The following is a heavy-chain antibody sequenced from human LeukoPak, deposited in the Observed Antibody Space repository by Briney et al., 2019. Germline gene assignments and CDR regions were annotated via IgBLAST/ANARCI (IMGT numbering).Heavy chain of an antibody. Sequence: SETLSLTCTVSGGSISSYYWSWIRQHPGKGLEWIGYIYYSGSTNYNPSLKSRVTISVDTSKNQFSLKLSSVTAADTAVYYCASFHSSSWYNGAFDIWGQGTMVTVSS. CDR3: ASFHSSSWYNGAFDI. D-gene: IGHD6-13*01. J-gene: IGHJ3*02. CDR1: GGSISSYY. V-gene: IGHV4-59*08. CDR2: IYYSGST.